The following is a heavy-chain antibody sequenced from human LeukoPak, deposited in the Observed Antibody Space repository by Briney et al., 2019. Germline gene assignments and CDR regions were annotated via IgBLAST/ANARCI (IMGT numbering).Heavy chain of an antibody. CDR3: VTRKLHDFFRYYYGMDV. J-gene: IGHJ6*02. CDR1: GFTFSSYA. CDR2: ISGSGGST. Sequence: GGSLRLSCAASGFTFSSYAMSWVRQAPGKGLEWVSAISGSGGSTYYADSVKGRFTISRDNSKNTLYLQMNSLGAEDTAVYYCVTRKLHDFFRYYYGMDVWGQGTTVTVSS. V-gene: IGHV3-23*01. D-gene: IGHD3-3*01.